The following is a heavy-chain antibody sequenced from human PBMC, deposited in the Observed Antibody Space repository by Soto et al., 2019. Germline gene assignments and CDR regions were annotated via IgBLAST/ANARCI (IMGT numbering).Heavy chain of an antibody. Sequence: GGSLRLSCAASGFAFSIYSMNWVRLARGKGLEWVSFISSSSSAIYYADSVEGRFTISRDKAKNSLFLQMSNLTAEDTAVYYCASRTAAGGIVAWGLGILFTISS. D-gene: IGHD6-13*01. J-gene: IGHJ4*02. CDR1: GFAFSIYS. CDR3: ASRTAAGGIVA. CDR2: ISSSSSAI. V-gene: IGHV3-48*01.